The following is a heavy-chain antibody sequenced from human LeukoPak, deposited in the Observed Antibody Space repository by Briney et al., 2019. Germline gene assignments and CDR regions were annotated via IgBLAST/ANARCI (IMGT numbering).Heavy chain of an antibody. J-gene: IGHJ3*02. CDR1: GGSISNYY. CDR3: ARDGAVRGVSQLRDANDAFDI. V-gene: IGHV4-59*12. D-gene: IGHD3-10*01. Sequence: SETLSLTCTVSGGSISNYYWTWIRQSPGKTLEWIGCSHKSGSTHNPSLRSRVTISVDTSKNQFSLKLSSVTAADTAVYYCARDGAVRGVSQLRDANDAFDIWGQGTMVTVSS. CDR2: SHKSGST.